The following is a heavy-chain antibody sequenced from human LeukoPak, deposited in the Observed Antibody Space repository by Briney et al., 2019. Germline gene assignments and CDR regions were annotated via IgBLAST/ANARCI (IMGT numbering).Heavy chain of an antibody. CDR1: GYRFTYW. Sequence: GDSLKISCKGSGYRFTYWIGWARQMPGKGLEWMGIIYPGDSDTRYSPSFQGQVTISADKSISTAYLQWSSLKASDTAMYYCALSSWYFRSVAFGYWGQGTLVTVSS. V-gene: IGHV5-51*01. D-gene: IGHD6-13*01. CDR2: IYPGDSDT. J-gene: IGHJ4*02. CDR3: ALSSWYFRSVAFGY.